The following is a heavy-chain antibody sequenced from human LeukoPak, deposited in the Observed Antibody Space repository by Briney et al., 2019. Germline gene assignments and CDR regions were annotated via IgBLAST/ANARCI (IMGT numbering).Heavy chain of an antibody. CDR1: GFTFSSYG. J-gene: IGHJ4*02. D-gene: IGHD6-13*01. Sequence: GGSLRLSCAASGFTFSSYGMHWVRQAPGKGLEWVAVISYDGSRKYYADSVKGRFTISRDNSKNTLYLQMNSLRAEDTAVYYCAKVPIAAAGGGGYFDYWGQGTLVTVSS. CDR3: AKVPIAAAGGGGYFDY. CDR2: ISYDGSRK. V-gene: IGHV3-30*18.